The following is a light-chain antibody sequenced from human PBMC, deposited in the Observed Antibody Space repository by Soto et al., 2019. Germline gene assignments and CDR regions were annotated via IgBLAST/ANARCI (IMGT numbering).Light chain of an antibody. V-gene: IGKV3-15*01. CDR2: GAS. J-gene: IGKJ4*01. CDR1: QTLSGN. CDR3: QQYDNWPLT. Sequence: IVLTQSPASLPVSPGEGATLTCRASQTLSGNHLAWYRQRPGQAPKLLIYGASNRVTGIPVRFSGSGSGTEFTLTISSLQSEDFAVYYCQQYDNWPLTFGGGTKVEI.